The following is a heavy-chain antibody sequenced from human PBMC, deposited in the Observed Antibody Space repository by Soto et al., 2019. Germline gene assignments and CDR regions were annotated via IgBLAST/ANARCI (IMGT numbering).Heavy chain of an antibody. D-gene: IGHD3-10*01. CDR3: AKDVITMVPDD. CDR1: GFTFSSYG. V-gene: IGHV3-30*18. J-gene: IGHJ4*02. Sequence: PGGSLRLSCAASGFTFSSYGMHWVRQAPGKGLEWVAVISYDGSNKYYADSVKGRFTISRDNSKNTLYLQMNSLRAEDTAVYYCAKDVITMVPDDWGQGTLVTVSS. CDR2: ISYDGSNK.